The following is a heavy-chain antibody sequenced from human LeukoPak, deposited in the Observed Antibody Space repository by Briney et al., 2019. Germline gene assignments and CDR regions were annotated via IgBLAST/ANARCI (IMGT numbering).Heavy chain of an antibody. CDR1: GYTFTGFY. CDR3: ANPIRWSKPFSLGY. V-gene: IGHV1-69*05. CDR2: IIPIFGTA. J-gene: IGHJ4*02. Sequence: SVKVSCKASGYTFTGFYMHWVRQAPGQGLEWMGRIIPIFGTANYAQKFQGRVTITTDESTSTAYMELSSLRSEDTAVYYCANPIRWSKPFSLGYWGQGTLVTVSS. D-gene: IGHD2-8*02.